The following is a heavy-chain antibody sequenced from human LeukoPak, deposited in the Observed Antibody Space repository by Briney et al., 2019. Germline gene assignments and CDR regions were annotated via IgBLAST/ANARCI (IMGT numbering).Heavy chain of an antibody. V-gene: IGHV3-23*01. CDR1: GFTFSSYS. CDR3: AKSVVVITEFDY. D-gene: IGHD3-22*01. Sequence: HPGGSLRLSCAASGFTFSSYSMNWVRQAPGKGLEWVSAISGSGGSTYYADSVKGRFTISRDNSKNTLYLQMNSLRAEDTAVYYCAKSVVVITEFDYWGQGTLVTVSS. CDR2: ISGSGGST. J-gene: IGHJ4*02.